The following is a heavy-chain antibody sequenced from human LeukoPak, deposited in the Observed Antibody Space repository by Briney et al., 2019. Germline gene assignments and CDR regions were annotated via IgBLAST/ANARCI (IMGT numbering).Heavy chain of an antibody. D-gene: IGHD4-17*01. V-gene: IGHV4-31*03. CDR2: SYYSGST. CDR1: GGSISSGGYS. J-gene: IGHJ5*02. CDR3: ARDVNGDYT. Sequence: SQTLSLTCTVSGGSISSGGYSWSWIRQHPGKGLEWIGYSYYSGSTYYNPSLKSRVTISVDTSKNQFSLKLSSVTAADTAVYYCARDVNGDYTWGQGTLVTVSS.